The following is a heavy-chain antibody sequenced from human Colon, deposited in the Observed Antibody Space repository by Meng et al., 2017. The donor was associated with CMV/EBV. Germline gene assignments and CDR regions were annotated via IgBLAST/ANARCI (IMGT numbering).Heavy chain of an antibody. Sequence: ASVKVSCKASGYTFTSYEINWVRQATGQGLEWMGWMNLNSGNTGFAQKFQGRVTMTTDTSTSTAYMELRSLRSDDTAVYYCAREGIWFDPWGQGTLVTVSS. CDR2: MNLNSGNT. D-gene: IGHD3-10*01. CDR3: AREGIWFDP. J-gene: IGHJ5*02. V-gene: IGHV1-8*01. CDR1: GYTFTSYE.